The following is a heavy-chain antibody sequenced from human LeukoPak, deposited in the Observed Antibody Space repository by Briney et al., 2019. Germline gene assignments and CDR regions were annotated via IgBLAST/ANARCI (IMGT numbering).Heavy chain of an antibody. CDR2: IKQDGSEK. Sequence: PGGSLRLSCAASGFTFSSYWMSWVRQAPGKGLEWVANIKQDGSEKYYVDSVKGRFTISRDNAKNSLYLQMNSLRAEDTAVYYCARDSIPFLEWPPMDVWGKGTTVTVSS. V-gene: IGHV3-7*01. J-gene: IGHJ6*03. D-gene: IGHD3-3*02. CDR1: GFTFSSYW. CDR3: ARDSIPFLEWPPMDV.